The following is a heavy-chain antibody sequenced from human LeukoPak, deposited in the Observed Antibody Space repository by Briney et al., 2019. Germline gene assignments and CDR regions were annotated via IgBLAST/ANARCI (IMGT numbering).Heavy chain of an antibody. CDR3: ARGDPGYCSSTSCYLHYYGMDV. D-gene: IGHD2-2*01. J-gene: IGHJ6*02. CDR1: GYTFTAYY. CDR2: INPNSGGT. V-gene: IGHV1-2*02. Sequence: ASVKVSCKASGYTFTAYYIHWVRQAPGQGLEWIGWINPNSGGTNYAQKFQGRVTMTRDTSISTAYMELSRLRSDDTAVYYCARGDPGYCSSTSCYLHYYGMDVWGQGTTVTVSS.